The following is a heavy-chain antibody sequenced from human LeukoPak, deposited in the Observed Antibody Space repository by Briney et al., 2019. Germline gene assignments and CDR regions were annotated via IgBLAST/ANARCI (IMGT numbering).Heavy chain of an antibody. CDR3: ARGPYCGGGSCYSVWFDP. V-gene: IGHV4-30-2*01. D-gene: IGHD2-15*01. J-gene: IGHJ5*02. Sequence: PSQTLSLTCAVSGGSISSGGYSWSWIRQPPGKGLEWIGYIYHSGSTYYNPSLKSRVTISVDGSKNQFPLKLSSVTAADTAVYYCARGPYCGGGSCYSVWFDPWGQGTLVTVSS. CDR1: GGSISSGGYS. CDR2: IYHSGST.